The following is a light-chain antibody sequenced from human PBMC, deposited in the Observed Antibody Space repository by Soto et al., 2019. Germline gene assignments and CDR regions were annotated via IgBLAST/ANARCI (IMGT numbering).Light chain of an antibody. J-gene: IGKJ5*01. CDR1: QSVSSTY. CDR3: QQRSVWPIT. Sequence: EIVLTQSPCTLSLSTGETATLSCRASQSVSSTYLAWYQQKPGQSPRLLIYDASHRATGVPARFSGSGSGTDFTLTISGLEPEDFAVYYCQQRSVWPITFGQGTRLE. V-gene: IGKV3-11*01. CDR2: DAS.